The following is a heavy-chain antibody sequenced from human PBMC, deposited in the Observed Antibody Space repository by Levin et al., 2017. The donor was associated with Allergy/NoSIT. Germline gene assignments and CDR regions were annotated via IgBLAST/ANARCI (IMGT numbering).Heavy chain of an antibody. D-gene: IGHD3-22*01. V-gene: IGHV1-3*01. J-gene: IGHJ4*02. Sequence: ASVKVSCKASGYTFTSYAMHWVRQAPGQRLEWMGWINAGNGNTKYSQKFQGRVTITRDTSASTAYMELSSLRSEDTAVYYCARSFYSSGYFDYWGQGTLVTVSS. CDR2: INAGNGNT. CDR1: GYTFTSYA. CDR3: ARSFYSSGYFDY.